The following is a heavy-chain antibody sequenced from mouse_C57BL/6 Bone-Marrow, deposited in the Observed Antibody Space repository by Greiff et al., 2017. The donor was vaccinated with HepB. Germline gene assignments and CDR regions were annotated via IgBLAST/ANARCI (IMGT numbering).Heavy chain of an antibody. CDR2: INPNNGGT. CDR3: ARVGQLRLSVDY. D-gene: IGHD3-2*02. Sequence: EVQLQQSGPELVKPGASVKIPCKASGYTFPDYNMDWVKQSHGKSLEWIGDINPNNGGTIYNQKFKGKAPLTVDKASSTAYMELRSLTSEDTAVYYCARVGQLRLSVDYWCQGTTLTVSS. CDR1: GYTFPDYN. V-gene: IGHV1-18*01. J-gene: IGHJ2*01.